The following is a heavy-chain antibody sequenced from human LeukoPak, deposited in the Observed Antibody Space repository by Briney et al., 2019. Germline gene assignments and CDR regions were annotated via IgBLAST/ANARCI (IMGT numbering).Heavy chain of an antibody. V-gene: IGHV3-7*01. D-gene: IGHD2-2*01. Sequence: GSLRLSCAASGFSFSSYCMNWVRQAPGKGLEWVAIIREDGGETYYMDSVKGRFTISRDNAKNSLYLQMNSLRVEDTAVYYCAKAGGDIKYRHFDFWGQGTLVTVSS. CDR2: IREDGGET. CDR1: GFSFSSYC. CDR3: AKAGGDIKYRHFDF. J-gene: IGHJ4*02.